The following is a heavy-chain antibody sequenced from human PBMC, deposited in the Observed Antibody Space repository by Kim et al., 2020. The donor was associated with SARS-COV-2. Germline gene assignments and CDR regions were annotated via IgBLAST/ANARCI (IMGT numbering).Heavy chain of an antibody. Sequence: YADSVKGRLTISRDNSKNTLYLQMSSLRAEDTAVYYCVKAGSYRDPPHDYWGQGTLVTVSS. V-gene: IGHV3-64D*09. CDR3: VKAGSYRDPPHDY. J-gene: IGHJ4*02. D-gene: IGHD1-26*01.